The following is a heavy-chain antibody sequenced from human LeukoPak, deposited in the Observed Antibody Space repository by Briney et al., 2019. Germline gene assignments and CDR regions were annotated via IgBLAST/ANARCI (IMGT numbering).Heavy chain of an antibody. D-gene: IGHD3-9*01. CDR2: ISHDGSNK. J-gene: IGHJ5*02. V-gene: IGHV3-30*04. Sequence: GGSLRLSCAASGFSFSSYAMHWVRQAPGKGLEWVAVISHDGSNKYYADSVKGRFTISRDNSKNTVSLHMNSLRAEDTALYYCARDLDWGAFDAWGQGTLVTVSS. CDR1: GFSFSSYA. CDR3: ARDLDWGAFDA.